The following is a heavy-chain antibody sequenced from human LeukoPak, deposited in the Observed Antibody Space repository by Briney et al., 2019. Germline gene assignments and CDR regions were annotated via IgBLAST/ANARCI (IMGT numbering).Heavy chain of an antibody. CDR3: ARQEIYCSSTSCFGNYFDY. V-gene: IGHV4-30-4*08. Sequence: SQTLSLTCTVSGGSISSGDYYWSWIRQPPGKGVEWIGYIYYSGSTYYNPSLKSRVTISVDTSKNQFSLKLSSVTAADTAVYYCARQEIYCSSTSCFGNYFDYWGQGTLVTVSS. CDR1: GGSISSGDYY. J-gene: IGHJ4*02. D-gene: IGHD2-2*01. CDR2: IYYSGST.